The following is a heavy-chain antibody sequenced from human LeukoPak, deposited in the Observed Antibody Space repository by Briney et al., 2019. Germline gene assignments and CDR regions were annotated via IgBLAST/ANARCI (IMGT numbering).Heavy chain of an antibody. Sequence: GGSLRLSCAASGFTFSNYAMSWVRQAPGKGLEWVSSINGRGGRTYYADSVKGRFTISRDNGKNSLYLQMNSLRVEDTAVYYCAKLAKYFYGAETFYFFEHWGQGTPVTASS. CDR2: INGRGGRT. D-gene: IGHD3-10*01. CDR1: GFTFSNYA. J-gene: IGHJ4*02. CDR3: AKLAKYFYGAETFYFFEH. V-gene: IGHV3-23*01.